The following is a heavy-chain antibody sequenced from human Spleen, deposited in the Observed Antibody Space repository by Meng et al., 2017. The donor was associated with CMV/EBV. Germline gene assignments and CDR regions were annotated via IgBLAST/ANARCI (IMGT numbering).Heavy chain of an antibody. V-gene: IGHV4-59*01. Sequence: SETLSLTCTVSGGSISSYYWSWIRQPPGKGLEWIGYIYYSGSTNYNPSLKSRVTISVDTSKTQFSLKLSSVTAADTAVYYCARNTYSGYDYWDYWGQGTLVTVSS. CDR2: IYYSGST. CDR1: GGSISSYY. J-gene: IGHJ4*02. CDR3: ARNTYSGYDYWDY. D-gene: IGHD5-12*01.